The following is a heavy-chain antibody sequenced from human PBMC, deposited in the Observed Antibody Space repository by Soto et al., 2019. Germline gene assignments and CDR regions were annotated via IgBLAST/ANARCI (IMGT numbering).Heavy chain of an antibody. J-gene: IGHJ4*02. Sequence: PGGSLRLSCAASGFTFGTYAMNWVRQAPGKGLEWVSTISVSGDTTYFADSVRGRFTISRDNSKNTVYLQMNSLRADDTAMYYCATRHRPYCSGGTCNPFDFWGQGTLVTVSS. CDR2: ISVSGDTT. CDR1: GFTFGTYA. CDR3: ATRHRPYCSGGTCNPFDF. D-gene: IGHD2-15*01. V-gene: IGHV3-23*01.